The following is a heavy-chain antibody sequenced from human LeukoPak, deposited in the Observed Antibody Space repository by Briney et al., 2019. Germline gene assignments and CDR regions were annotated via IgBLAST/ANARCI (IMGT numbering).Heavy chain of an antibody. Sequence: GGSLRLSCAASGFTFSSYAMHWVRQAPGKGLEWVAVISYDGSNKYYADSVKGRFTISRDNSKNTLYLQMNSLRAEDTAVYYCARGYRIQLWYYFDYWGQGTLVTVSS. CDR2: ISYDGSNK. CDR3: ARGYRIQLWYYFDY. CDR1: GFTFSSYA. D-gene: IGHD5-18*01. J-gene: IGHJ4*02. V-gene: IGHV3-30-3*01.